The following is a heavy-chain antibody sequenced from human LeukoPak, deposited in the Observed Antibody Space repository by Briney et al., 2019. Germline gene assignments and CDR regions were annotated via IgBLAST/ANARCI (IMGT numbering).Heavy chain of an antibody. V-gene: IGHV3-23*01. CDR1: GFSFSSYA. CDR2: ISGSGGST. Sequence: GGSLRLSCAASGFSFSSYAINWVRQAPGQGLEWVSAISGSGGSTYYADSVKSRFTISRDFSKNTLYLQMNNLRAEDTTVDYCAKDWGGVTPIVFDYWGQGTLVTVSS. CDR3: AKDWGGVTPIVFDY. D-gene: IGHD2-21*01. J-gene: IGHJ4*02.